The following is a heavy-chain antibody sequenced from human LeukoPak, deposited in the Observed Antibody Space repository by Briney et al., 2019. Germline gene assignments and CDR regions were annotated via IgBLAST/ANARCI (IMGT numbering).Heavy chain of an antibody. V-gene: IGHV3-74*01. CDR2: INSDGSNS. J-gene: IGHJ3*02. D-gene: IGHD3-16*01. CDR1: GFTFSSYW. CDR3: TRGGGDHAFDI. Sequence: GGSLRLSCAASGFTFSSYWMHWVRQAPGKGLVWVSRINSDGSNSINGDSVKGRFTISRDNAKNTLYLQLSGLRADDTAVYYCTRGGGDHAFDIWGQGTMVTVSS.